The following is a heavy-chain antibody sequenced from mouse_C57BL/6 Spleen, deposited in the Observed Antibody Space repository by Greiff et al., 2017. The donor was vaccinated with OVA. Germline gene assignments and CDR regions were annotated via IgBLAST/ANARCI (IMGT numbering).Heavy chain of an antibody. V-gene: IGHV3-8*01. CDR1: GYSFTSDY. J-gene: IGHJ2*01. D-gene: IGHD3-3*01. Sequence: DVQLVASGPGLANPSQTLSLPCSVTGYSFTSDYWNWIRKFPGNKLEYMGYISYRGSTSYTPSRKSRLSITRDTSKKQYYLQWNSVTTEDTATYYGARWGDEPYYFDHWGQGTTLTVPS. CDR2: ISYRGST. CDR3: ARWGDEPYYFDH.